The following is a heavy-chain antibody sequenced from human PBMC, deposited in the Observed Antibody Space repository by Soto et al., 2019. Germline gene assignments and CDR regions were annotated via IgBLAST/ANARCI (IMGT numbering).Heavy chain of an antibody. CDR2: IIPNLGIA. Sequence: QVQLVQSGAEVKKPGSSVKVSCKASGGTFSSYTVSWVRQAPGQGLEWMGRIIPNLGIANYAQKFQGSVTITADKSTSTAYMELSSLRSEATAVYYCAREEKGISGYYYYYYMDVWGKGTTVTVSS. CDR1: GGTFSSYT. CDR3: AREEKGISGYYYYYYMDV. J-gene: IGHJ6*03. V-gene: IGHV1-69*08. D-gene: IGHD1-20*01.